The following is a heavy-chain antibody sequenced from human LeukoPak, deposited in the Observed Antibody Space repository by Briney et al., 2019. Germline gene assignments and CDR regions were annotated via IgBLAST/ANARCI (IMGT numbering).Heavy chain of an antibody. CDR1: GFTFSRAW. Sequence: GGSLRLSCAASGFTFSRAWMSWLRQAPGKGLEWVANIKGDGSETSYVTSVRGRFTISRDNAKNSLYLQMNNLRVEDTAVYYCAREEVKSFDNWGQGTLVTVSS. V-gene: IGHV3-7*03. CDR2: IKGDGSET. CDR3: AREEVKSFDN. J-gene: IGHJ4*02.